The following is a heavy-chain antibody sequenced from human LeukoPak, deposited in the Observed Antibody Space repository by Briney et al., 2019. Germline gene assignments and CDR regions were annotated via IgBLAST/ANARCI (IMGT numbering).Heavy chain of an antibody. CDR3: ARDRPIAARYDAFDI. D-gene: IGHD6-6*01. CDR2: ISSSSSYI. CDR1: GFTFSSYS. J-gene: IGHJ3*02. V-gene: IGHV3-21*01. Sequence: PGGSLRLSCAASGFTFSSYSMNWVRQAPGKGLEWVSSISSSSSYIYYADSVKGRFTISRDNAKNSLYLQMNSLRAEDTAVYYCARDRPIAARYDAFDIWGQGTMVTVSS.